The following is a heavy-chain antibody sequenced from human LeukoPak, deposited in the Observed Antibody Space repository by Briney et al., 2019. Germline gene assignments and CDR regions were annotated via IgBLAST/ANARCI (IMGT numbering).Heavy chain of an antibody. CDR3: ARDQEGSDY. CDR1: GCSFTNNY. V-gene: IGHV1-46*01. J-gene: IGHJ4*02. CDR2: IYPRDGST. Sequence: ASVKVSCKASGCSFTNNYIHWVRQAPGQGLEWMGMIYPRDGSTSYAQRFQDRVTVTRDTSTSTVHMELSGLRAEDTALYYCARDQEGSDYWGQGTLVTVSS.